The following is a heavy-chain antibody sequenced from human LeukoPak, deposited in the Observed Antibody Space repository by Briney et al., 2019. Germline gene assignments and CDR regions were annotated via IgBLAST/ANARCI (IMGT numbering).Heavy chain of an antibody. D-gene: IGHD3-10*01. V-gene: IGHV1-2*02. CDR2: INPNSGGT. CDR1: GYTFTGYS. CDR3: ARDYYGSGSYYNGPFFDY. J-gene: IGHJ4*02. Sequence: ASVRVSCKASGYTFTGYSMHWVRQAPGQGLEWMGWINPNSGGTNYAQKFQGRVTMTRDTSISTAYMELSRLRSDDTAVYYCARDYYGSGSYYNGPFFDYWGQGTLVTVSS.